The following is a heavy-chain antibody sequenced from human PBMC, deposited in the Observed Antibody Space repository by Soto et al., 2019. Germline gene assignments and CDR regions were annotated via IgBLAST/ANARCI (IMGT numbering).Heavy chain of an antibody. D-gene: IGHD4-17*01. J-gene: IGHJ4*02. V-gene: IGHV1-69*13. CDR1: GGTFSSHS. CDR3: AREVGYGDFSAALLD. Sequence: SVKVSCKASGGTFSSHSINWVRQAPGQGLEWMGGIVTLFGTAYYAQNFQGRVTITADQSTSTVYMDLSSLRSDDTAVYYCAREVGYGDFSAALLDWGQGTLVTVSS. CDR2: IVTLFGTA.